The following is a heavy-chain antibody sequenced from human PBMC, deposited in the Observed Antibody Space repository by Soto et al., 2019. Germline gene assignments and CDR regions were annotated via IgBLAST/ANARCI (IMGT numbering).Heavy chain of an antibody. CDR2: ISSNGGST. D-gene: IGHD3-16*01. J-gene: IGHJ4*02. CDR1: GFTFSSYA. CDR3: VKEEDYDYVWGSSPY. Sequence: SLRLSCSASGFTFSSYAMHWVRQAPGKGLEYVSAISSNGGSTYYADSVKGRFTISRDNSKNTLYLQMSSLRAEDTAVYYCVKEEDYDYVWGSSPYWGQGTLVTVSS. V-gene: IGHV3-64D*08.